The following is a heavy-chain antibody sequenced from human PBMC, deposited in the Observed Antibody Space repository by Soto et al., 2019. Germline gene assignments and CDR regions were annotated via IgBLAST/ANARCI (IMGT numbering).Heavy chain of an antibody. D-gene: IGHD6-13*01. Sequence: ASVKVSCKASGGTFSSYAISWVRQAPGQGLEWMGWISANNGNTNYAQKLQGRVTMTTDTSTSTAYMELRSLRSDDTAVYYCARDFGGEQQLALFDYWGQGTLVTVSS. CDR3: ARDFGGEQQLALFDY. V-gene: IGHV1-18*01. CDR2: ISANNGNT. CDR1: GGTFSSYA. J-gene: IGHJ4*02.